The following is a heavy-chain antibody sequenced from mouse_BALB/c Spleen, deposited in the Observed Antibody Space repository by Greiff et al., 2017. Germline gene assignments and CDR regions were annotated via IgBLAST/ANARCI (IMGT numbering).Heavy chain of an antibody. CDR3: AREPSRAYAMDY. V-gene: IGHV3-6*02. D-gene: IGHD3-3*01. CDR2: ISYDGSN. CDR1: GYSITSGYY. Sequence: DVKLVESGPGLVKPSQSLSLTCSVTGYSITSGYYWNWIRQFPGNKLEWMGYISYDGSNNYNPSLKNRISITRDTSKNQFFLKLNSVTTEDTATYYCAREPSRAYAMDYWGQGTSVTVSS. J-gene: IGHJ4*01.